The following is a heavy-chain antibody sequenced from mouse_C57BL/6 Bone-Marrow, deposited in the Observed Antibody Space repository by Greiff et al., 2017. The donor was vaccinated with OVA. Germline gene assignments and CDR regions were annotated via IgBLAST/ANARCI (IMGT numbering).Heavy chain of an antibody. CDR1: GFSFNTYA. CDR2: IRSKSNNYAT. Sequence: EVQVVESGGGLVQPKGSLKLSCAASGFSFNTYAMNWVRQAPGKGLEWVARIRSKSNNYATYYADSVKDRFTISRDASESMLYLQMNNLKTEDTAMYDCVRQEVNYAMDYWGQGTSVTVSS. CDR3: VRQEVNYAMDY. D-gene: IGHD2-13*01. J-gene: IGHJ4*01. V-gene: IGHV10-1*01.